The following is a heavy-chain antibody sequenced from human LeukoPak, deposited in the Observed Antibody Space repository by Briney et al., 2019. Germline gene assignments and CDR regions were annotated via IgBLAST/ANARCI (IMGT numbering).Heavy chain of an antibody. Sequence: SETLSLTCAVYGGSFSGYYWSWTRQPPGKGLEWIGEINHSGSTNYNPSLKSRVTISVDTSKNQFSLKLSSVTAADTAVYYCAGGLRWLQYIDYWGQGTLVTVSS. CDR2: INHSGST. D-gene: IGHD5-24*01. V-gene: IGHV4-34*01. CDR3: AGGLRWLQYIDY. CDR1: GGSFSGYY. J-gene: IGHJ4*02.